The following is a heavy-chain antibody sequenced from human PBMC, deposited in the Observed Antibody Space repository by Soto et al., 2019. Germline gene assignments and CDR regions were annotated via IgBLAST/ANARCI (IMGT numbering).Heavy chain of an antibody. V-gene: IGHV3-49*04. CDR2: IRSKAYGGTT. D-gene: IGHD6-19*01. CDR3: TRHRSSGWYDKPKYYFDY. J-gene: IGHJ4*02. CDR1: GFTFGDYG. Sequence: PGGSLRLSCTASGFTFGDYGMSWVRQAPGKGLEWVGFIRSKAYGGTTEHVASVRGRFTISRDDSKSIAYLQMNSLKTEDTAVYYCTRHRSSGWYDKPKYYFDYWGQGTLVTVSS.